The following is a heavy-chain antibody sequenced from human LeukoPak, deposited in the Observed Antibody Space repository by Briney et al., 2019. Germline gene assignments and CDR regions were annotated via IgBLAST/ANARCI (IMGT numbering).Heavy chain of an antibody. J-gene: IGHJ3*02. CDR1: GGSISSPHYY. CDR3: ARGGLGNHKFFDI. Sequence: PSETLSLTCTVSGGSISSPHYYWDWIRQPPGKGLEWIGNIYYSGSTYYNPSLKSRVTISVDTSKNQFSLKLNSVTAADTAVYFCARGGLGNHKFFDIWGQGTMVTASS. D-gene: IGHD1-14*01. CDR2: IYYSGST. V-gene: IGHV4-39*07.